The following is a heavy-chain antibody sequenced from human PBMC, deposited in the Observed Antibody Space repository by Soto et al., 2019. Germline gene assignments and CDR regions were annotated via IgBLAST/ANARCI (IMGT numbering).Heavy chain of an antibody. CDR3: ASAAVTGTAGLDF. J-gene: IGHJ4*02. D-gene: IGHD6-19*01. Sequence: ASVKISCKASGYTFSGFYMHWVRPAPGQGLAWMGWLNPNSGGTKSAEKFQGRVTMTRDTSISTAYMELSRLTSDDTAVSYCASAAVTGTAGLDFWGQGTQVTVSS. CDR2: LNPNSGGT. CDR1: GYTFSGFY. V-gene: IGHV1-2*02.